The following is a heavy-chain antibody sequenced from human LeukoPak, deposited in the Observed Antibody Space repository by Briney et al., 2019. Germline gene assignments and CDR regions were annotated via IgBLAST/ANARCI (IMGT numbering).Heavy chain of an antibody. D-gene: IGHD2-2*01. CDR2: ISWNSGSI. CDR1: GFTFDDYS. V-gene: IGHV3-9*01. J-gene: IGHJ4*02. Sequence: SLRLSCRASGFTFDDYSLHWVRQAPGKGLGGVSGISWNSGSIGYTDSVKGRFTISRDNAKNSLYLQMNSLRAEDTALYYCASSSTTWGFDYWGQGTLVTVSS. CDR3: ASSSTTWGFDY.